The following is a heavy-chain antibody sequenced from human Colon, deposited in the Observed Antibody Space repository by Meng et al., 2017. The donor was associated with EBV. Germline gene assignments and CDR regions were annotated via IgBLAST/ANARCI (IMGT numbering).Heavy chain of an antibody. V-gene: IGHV4-4*02. D-gene: IGHD5-24*01. J-gene: IGHJ4*02. CDR1: GGSISRSDW. CDR3: ATQESRDGHNPY. Sequence: QVQLQESGPGLVXPXXXXXLTCAVSGGSISRSDWWSWVRQPPGKGLEWIGETSHSGSTDYSPSLKSRVTISMGKSNNQLSLKLNSVTAADTAVYYCATQESRDGHNPYWGQGTLVTVSS. CDR2: TSHSGST.